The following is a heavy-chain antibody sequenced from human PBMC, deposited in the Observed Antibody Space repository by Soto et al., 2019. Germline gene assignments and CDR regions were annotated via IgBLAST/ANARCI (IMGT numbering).Heavy chain of an antibody. V-gene: IGHV1-69*12. CDR2: IIPIFGTA. J-gene: IGHJ3*02. CDR3: ARDPRVVVTAIPGLAFDI. CDR1: GGTFSSYA. Sequence: QVQLVQSVAEVKKPGSSVKVSCKASGGTFSSYAISWVRQAPGQGLEWMGGIIPIFGTANYAQKFQGRVTITADESTSTAYMELSSLRSEDTAVYYCARDPRVVVTAIPGLAFDIWGQGTMVTVSS. D-gene: IGHD2-21*02.